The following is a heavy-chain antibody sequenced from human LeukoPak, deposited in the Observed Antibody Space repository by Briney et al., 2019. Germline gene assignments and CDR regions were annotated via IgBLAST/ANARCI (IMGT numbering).Heavy chain of an antibody. V-gene: IGHV3-30*18. CDR2: ISYDGSNK. D-gene: IGHD2-8*01. J-gene: IGHJ4*02. CDR3: AKGAPVMDY. CDR1: GFTFSSYG. Sequence: GGSLRLSCAASGFTFSSYGMHWVRQAPGKGLEWVAVISYDGSNKYYADSVKGRFTISRDNSKNTLYLQMNSLRAEDTAVYYCAKGAPVMDYWGQGTLVTVSS.